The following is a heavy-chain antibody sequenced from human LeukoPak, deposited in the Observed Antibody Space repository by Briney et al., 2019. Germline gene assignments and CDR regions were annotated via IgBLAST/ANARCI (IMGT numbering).Heavy chain of an antibody. CDR2: IYSSEST. J-gene: IGHJ5*02. CDR1: AGFISRSSSD. V-gene: IGHV4-39*01. D-gene: IGHD6-19*01. Sequence: SETLSLTCPVSAGFISRSSSDWGWIRDPPVNGLEWIGRIYSSESTYYYPSLKSPVTITLARAKNQFSLEVCAVTAPATTALYCARPLSRYSRRGWYFDRGVSGWFDPWGQGTLVTVSS. CDR3: ARPLSRYSRRGWYFDRGVSGWFDP.